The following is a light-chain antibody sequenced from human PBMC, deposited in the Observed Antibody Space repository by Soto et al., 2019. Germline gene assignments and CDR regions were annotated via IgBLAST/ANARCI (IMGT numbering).Light chain of an antibody. CDR2: DVN. Sequence: QSVLTQPASMSGSPGQSITISCTGTSSDVGGYKYVSWYQQYPGKAPKVMIYDVNNRPSGVSNRFSGSKSGNTASLTISGLQAEDEADYYCSSYTSNSTLAFGTGTKVTVL. CDR1: SSDVGGYKY. V-gene: IGLV2-14*01. J-gene: IGLJ1*01. CDR3: SSYTSNSTLA.